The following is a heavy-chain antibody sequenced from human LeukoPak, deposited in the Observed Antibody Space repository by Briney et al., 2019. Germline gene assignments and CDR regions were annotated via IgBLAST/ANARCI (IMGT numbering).Heavy chain of an antibody. CDR2: IYYSGST. CDR3: ARHGALGYCSSTSCPNWFDP. J-gene: IGHJ5*02. CDR1: GGSISSYY. D-gene: IGHD2-2*01. V-gene: IGHV4-59*08. Sequence: SETLPLTCTVSGGSISSYYWSWIRQPPGKGLEWIGYIYYSGSTNYNPSLKSRVTISVDTSKNQFSLKLSSVTAADTAVYYCARHGALGYCSSTSCPNWFDPWGQGTLVTVSS.